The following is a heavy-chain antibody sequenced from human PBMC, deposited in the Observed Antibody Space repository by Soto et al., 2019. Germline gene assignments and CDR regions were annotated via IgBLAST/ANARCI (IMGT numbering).Heavy chain of an antibody. Sequence: QVQVKESGPGLVKPSETLSLTCTVSGGSITDYSWSWIRQSAGKGLEWLGRISINGNSHYHPSLRSRVTMSIETSKNQFSLNLRSVTAADKAVYYCARESGDNWTYEVEWGQGTLVTVSS. CDR1: GGSITDYS. D-gene: IGHD1-7*01. CDR2: ISINGNS. CDR3: ARESGDNWTYEVE. V-gene: IGHV4-4*07. J-gene: IGHJ4*02.